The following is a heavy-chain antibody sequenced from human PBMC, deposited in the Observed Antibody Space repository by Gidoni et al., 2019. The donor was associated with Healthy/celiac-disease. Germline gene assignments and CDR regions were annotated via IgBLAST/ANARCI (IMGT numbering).Heavy chain of an antibody. Sequence: QLQLQESGPGLVKPSETLSLTCTVSGGSISSSSYYWGWIRQPPGKGLEWIGSIYYSGSNYYNPSLKSRVTISVDTSKNQFSLKLSSVTAADTAVYYCARVVVTAPDAFDIWGQGTMVTVSS. CDR3: ARVVVTAPDAFDI. J-gene: IGHJ3*02. V-gene: IGHV4-39*01. D-gene: IGHD2-21*02. CDR1: GGSISSSSYY. CDR2: IYYSGSN.